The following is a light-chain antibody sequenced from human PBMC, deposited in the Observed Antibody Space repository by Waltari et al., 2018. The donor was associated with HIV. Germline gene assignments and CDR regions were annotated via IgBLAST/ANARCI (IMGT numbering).Light chain of an antibody. CDR3: SSYTSSSTPEV. V-gene: IGLV2-14*01. J-gene: IGLJ3*02. CDR1: SSDVGGYNY. CDR2: EVS. Sequence: QSALTQPASVSGSPGQSITISCTGTSSDVGGYNYVSWYQQHPGKAPKLMIYEVSNRPSGVSTRVSGSKSGNTASLTISGLQAEDEADYYCSSYTSSSTPEVFGGGTKLTVL.